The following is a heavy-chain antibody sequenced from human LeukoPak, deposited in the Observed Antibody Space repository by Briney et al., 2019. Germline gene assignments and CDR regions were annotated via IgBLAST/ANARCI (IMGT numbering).Heavy chain of an antibody. J-gene: IGHJ4*02. CDR1: GFPFSSYA. Sequence: GGSPRLSCAASGFPFSSYAMNWVRQAPGKGLEWVSAISGSGGSTYYADSVKGRFTISRDNSKNTLYLQMNSLRAEDTAVYYCAKVPFPYYYDSSGYYPFDYWGQGTLVTVSS. CDR2: ISGSGGST. CDR3: AKVPFPYYYDSSGYYPFDY. V-gene: IGHV3-23*01. D-gene: IGHD3-22*01.